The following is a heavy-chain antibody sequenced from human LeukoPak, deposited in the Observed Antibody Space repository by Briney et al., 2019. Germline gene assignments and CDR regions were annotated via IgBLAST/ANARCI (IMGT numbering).Heavy chain of an antibody. J-gene: IGHJ6*02. V-gene: IGHV3-7*01. CDR1: GFIFSNYW. Sequence: GGSLRLSCAPSGFIFSNYWMTWVRQVPGKGLEWVASISQDGTARTYLDSVKGRFTISRDNAKSSLYLQMNSLRAEDTAVYYCAPVDYYYGMDVWGQGTTVTVSS. CDR2: ISQDGTAR. CDR3: APVDYYYGMDV.